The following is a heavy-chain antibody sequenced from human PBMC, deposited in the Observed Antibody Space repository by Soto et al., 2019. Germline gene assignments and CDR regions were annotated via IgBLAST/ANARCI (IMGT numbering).Heavy chain of an antibody. V-gene: IGHV4-59*08. CDR1: GDSISSYY. CDR2: IYYSGST. Sequence: SETLSLTCTVSGDSISSYYWSWIRQPPGKGLERIGYIYYSGSTKYNPSLKGRVTISVDTSKNQFSLNLSSVTAADTAVYYCTRHASGGDYRFDYWGQGTLVTVSS. CDR3: TRHASGGDYRFDY. D-gene: IGHD4-17*01. J-gene: IGHJ4*02.